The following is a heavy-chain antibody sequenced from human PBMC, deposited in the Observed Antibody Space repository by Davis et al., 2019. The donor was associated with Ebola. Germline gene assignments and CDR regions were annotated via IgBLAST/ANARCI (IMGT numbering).Heavy chain of an antibody. CDR2: VTGDGST. D-gene: IGHD3-10*01. CDR1: GFTFSHYW. CDR3: ARGVNRACFDD. J-gene: IGHJ4*02. V-gene: IGHV3-74*01. Sequence: HTGGSLRLSCVGSGFTFSHYWMHWVRQAPGRGLVWVARVTGDGSTFYADSVKDRVTISRDNAKSTLYLQMSSLRAEDTAVYYCARGVNRACFDDWGQGTLVTVSS.